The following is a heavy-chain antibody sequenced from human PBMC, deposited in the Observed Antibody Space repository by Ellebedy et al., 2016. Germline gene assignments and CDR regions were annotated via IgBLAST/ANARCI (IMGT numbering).Heavy chain of an antibody. V-gene: IGHV1-2*04. D-gene: IGHD6-13*01. CDR3: ARQAMSSSLYYYYYYGMDV. Sequence: ASVKVSCKASGYTFTGYYMHWVRQAPGQGLEWMGWINPNSGGTNYAQKFQGWVTMTRDTSISTAYMELRSLRSDDTAVYYCARQAMSSSLYYYYYYGMDVWGQGTTVTVSS. CDR2: INPNSGGT. J-gene: IGHJ6*02. CDR1: GYTFTGYY.